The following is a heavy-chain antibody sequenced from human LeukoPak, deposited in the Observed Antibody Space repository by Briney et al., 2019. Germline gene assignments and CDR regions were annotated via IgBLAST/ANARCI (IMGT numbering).Heavy chain of an antibody. CDR3: ARDLMYYYDSSGYYY. CDR1: GVSISSSSYY. Sequence: SETLSLTCTVSGVSISSSSYYWGWIRQPPGKGLEWIGSIYYSGSTYYNPSLKSRVTISVDTSKNQFSLKLSSVTAADTAVYYCARDLMYYYDSSGYYYWGQGTLVTVSS. D-gene: IGHD3-22*01. V-gene: IGHV4-39*07. J-gene: IGHJ4*02. CDR2: IYYSGST.